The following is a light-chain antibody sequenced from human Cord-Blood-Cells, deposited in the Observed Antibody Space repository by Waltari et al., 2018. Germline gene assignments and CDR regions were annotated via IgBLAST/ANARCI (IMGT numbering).Light chain of an antibody. CDR1: SSDVGGYNY. CDR2: DVS. J-gene: IGLJ1*01. CDR3: CSYAGSYV. V-gene: IGLV2-11*01. Sequence: QSALTQPRSVSGSPGQSVTISCTGTSSDVGGYNYVSWYQQHPGKAPKLMIYDVSKRPSGGPARFSGSKSGNTASLTISGLQAEDEADYYCCSYAGSYVFGTGTKVTVL.